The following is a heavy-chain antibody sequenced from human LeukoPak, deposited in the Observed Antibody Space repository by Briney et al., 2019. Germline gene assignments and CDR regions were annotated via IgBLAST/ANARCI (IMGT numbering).Heavy chain of an antibody. CDR2: ISSSSSYI. CDR1: GFTFSSYG. CDR3: ARPNVLRYFD. V-gene: IGHV3-21*01. D-gene: IGHD3-9*01. Sequence: GGSLRLSCTASGFTFSSYGMHWVRQAPGKGLEWVSSISSSSSYIYYADSVKGRFTISRDNAKNSLYLQMNSLRAEDTAVYYCARPNVLRYFDWGQGTLVTVSS. J-gene: IGHJ4*02.